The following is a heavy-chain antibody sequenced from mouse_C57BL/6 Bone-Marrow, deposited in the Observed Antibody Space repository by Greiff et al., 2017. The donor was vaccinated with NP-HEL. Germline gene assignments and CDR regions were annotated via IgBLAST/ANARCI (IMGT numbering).Heavy chain of an antibody. V-gene: IGHV1-81*01. CDR1: GYTFTSYG. J-gene: IGHJ2*01. CDR3: AREGYYGQDY. Sequence: QVQLKESGAELARPGASVKLSCKASGYTFTSYGISWVKQRTGQGLEWIGEIYPRSGNTYYNEKFKGKATLTADKSSSTAYMELRSLTSEDSAVYFRAREGYYGQDYWGQGTTLTVSS. CDR2: IYPRSGNT. D-gene: IGHD1-1*01.